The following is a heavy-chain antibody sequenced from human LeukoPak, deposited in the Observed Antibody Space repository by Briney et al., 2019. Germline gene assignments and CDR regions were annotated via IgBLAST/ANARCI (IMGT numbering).Heavy chain of an antibody. Sequence: ASVKVSCKASGYTFTGYYMHWVRQAPGQGLEWMGWINPNSGGTNYAQKFQGRVTMTRDTSISTAYMELSRLRSDDTAVYYCAKVGILTGYVYYYYYMDVWGKGTTVTVSS. CDR2: INPNSGGT. D-gene: IGHD3-9*01. CDR1: GYTFTGYY. J-gene: IGHJ6*03. V-gene: IGHV1-2*02. CDR3: AKVGILTGYVYYYYYMDV.